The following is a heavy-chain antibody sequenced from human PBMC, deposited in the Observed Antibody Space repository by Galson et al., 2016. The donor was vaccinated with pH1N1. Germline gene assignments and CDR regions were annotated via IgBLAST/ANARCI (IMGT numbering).Heavy chain of an antibody. Sequence: SLRLSCAASGFTFSSYWMSWVRQAPGKGLEWVANIKQDGSEKHYVDSVQGRFTISRDNAKNSPYLQMNSLRAEDTAVYYCARAGSRWDTYHYYYGMDVWGQGTTVTVSS. CDR3: ARAGSRWDTYHYYYGMDV. J-gene: IGHJ6*02. D-gene: IGHD6-13*01. V-gene: IGHV3-7*03. CDR1: GFTFSSYW. CDR2: IKQDGSEK.